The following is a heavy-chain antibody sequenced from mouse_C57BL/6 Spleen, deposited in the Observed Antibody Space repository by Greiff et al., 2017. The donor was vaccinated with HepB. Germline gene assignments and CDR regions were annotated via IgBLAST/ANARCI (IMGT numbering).Heavy chain of an antibody. J-gene: IGHJ2*01. V-gene: IGHV1-82*01. CDR1: GYAFSSSW. Sequence: QVQLQQSGPELVKPGASVKISCKASGYAFSSSWMNWVKQRPGKGLEWIGRIYPGDGDTNYNGKFKGKATLTADKSSSTAYMQLSSLTSEDSAVYFCARSDMDYYGGYFDYWGQGTTLTVSS. D-gene: IGHD1-1*01. CDR2: IYPGDGDT. CDR3: ARSDMDYYGGYFDY.